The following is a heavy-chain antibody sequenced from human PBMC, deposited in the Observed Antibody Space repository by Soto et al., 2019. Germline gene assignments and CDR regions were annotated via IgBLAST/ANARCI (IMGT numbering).Heavy chain of an antibody. CDR2: MNAKSGDT. CDR3: ARGNPFNYAGFDV. CDR1: GYTFSDVD. J-gene: IGHJ6*02. D-gene: IGHD3-16*01. Sequence: ASVKVSCKASGYTFSDVDINWLRQTSGQGPEWMGWMNAKSGDTFFAQRFHDKFNMTWDTSLTTAYMEVGSLTSDHAAIYYCARGNPFNYAGFDVWGQGTTVTVSS. V-gene: IGHV1-8*01.